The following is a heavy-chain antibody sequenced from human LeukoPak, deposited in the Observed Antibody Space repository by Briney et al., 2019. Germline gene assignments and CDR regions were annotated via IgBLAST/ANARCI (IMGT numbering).Heavy chain of an antibody. CDR1: GFIFTYHW. CDR3: ARAVDVADY. D-gene: IGHD3-16*01. V-gene: IGHV3-7*01. J-gene: IGHJ4*02. CDR2: IKEDESAK. Sequence: PGGSLRLSCAAPGFIFTYHWISLVRQAPGKGLEWVANIKEDESAKFYADSVRGRFTISRDNAKNSLYLQMNNLRVEDTAVYYCARAVDVADYWGRGTLVTVSS.